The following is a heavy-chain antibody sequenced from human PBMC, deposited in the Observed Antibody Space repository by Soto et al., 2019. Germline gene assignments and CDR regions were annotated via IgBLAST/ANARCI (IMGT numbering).Heavy chain of an antibody. CDR2: IYYSGST. V-gene: IGHV4-59*01. D-gene: IGHD3-16*02. CDR1: GGSISSYY. J-gene: IGHJ3*02. CDR3: ASSYDYIWGSYRYNSKGAFDI. Sequence: SETMSLTCTVSGGSISSYYWSWIRQPPGKGLEWIGYIYYSGSTNYNPSLKSRVTISVDTSKNQFSLKLSSVTAADTAVYYCASSYDYIWGSYRYNSKGAFDIWGQGTRVTVSS.